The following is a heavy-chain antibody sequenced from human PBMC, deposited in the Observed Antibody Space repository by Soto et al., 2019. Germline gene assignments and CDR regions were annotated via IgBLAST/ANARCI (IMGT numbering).Heavy chain of an antibody. CDR1: GYSFTSYW. Sequence: GESLKISCKGSGYSFTSYWIGWVRQMPGKGLEWMGIIYPGDSDTRYSPSFQGQVTISADKSISTAYLQWSSLKASDTAMYYCARHAGGGYSGYEGYYYYYMDVWGKGTTVTVSS. V-gene: IGHV5-51*01. CDR2: IYPGDSDT. CDR3: ARHAGGGYSGYEGYYYYYMDV. D-gene: IGHD5-12*01. J-gene: IGHJ6*03.